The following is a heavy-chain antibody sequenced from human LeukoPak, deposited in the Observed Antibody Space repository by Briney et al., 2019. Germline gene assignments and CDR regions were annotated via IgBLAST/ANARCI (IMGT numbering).Heavy chain of an antibody. J-gene: IGHJ3*02. V-gene: IGHV4-61*08. CDR2: IYNSGIT. D-gene: IGHD3-10*01. CDR3: AGTLLWFGEGRVAFDI. CDR1: GGSISSGGYY. Sequence: SETLSLTCTVSGGSISSGGYYWSWIRQHPGKGLEWIGYIYNSGITYSNPSLKSRVTISVDTSKNQFSLKLSSVTAADTAVYYCAGTLLWFGEGRVAFDIWGQGTMVTVAS.